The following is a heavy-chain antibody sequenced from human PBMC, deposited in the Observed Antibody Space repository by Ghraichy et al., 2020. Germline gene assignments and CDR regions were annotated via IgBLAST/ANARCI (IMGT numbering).Heavy chain of an antibody. CDR1: GFTFRDYY. CDR3: ARGGMDSSGNFIGFDY. J-gene: IGHJ4*02. V-gene: IGHV3-11*01. D-gene: IGHD3-22*01. CDR2: MSKSGGTI. Sequence: GESLNISCVASGFTFRDYYMGWIRQAPGKGLEWISYMSKSGGTIYYADSVKGRFTVSRDNAKNSMYLQMNSLRAEDTAVYYCARGGMDSSGNFIGFDYWGQGTLVPVSS.